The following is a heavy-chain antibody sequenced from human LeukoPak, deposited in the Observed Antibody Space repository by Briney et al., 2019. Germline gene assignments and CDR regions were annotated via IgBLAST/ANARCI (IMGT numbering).Heavy chain of an antibody. V-gene: IGHV1-18*01. CDR2: ISPYNGNT. J-gene: IGHJ6*03. D-gene: IGHD6-25*01. CDR1: GYTFRNYG. CDR3: ARSGTHYYYYYMDV. Sequence: ASVKVSCKTSGYTFRNYGITWVRQIPGQGLEWMGWISPYNGNTNYAQKLQGRVTMTTDTSTSTAYMELRSLTSDDTAVYYCARSGTHYYYYYMDVWGKGTTVTVSS.